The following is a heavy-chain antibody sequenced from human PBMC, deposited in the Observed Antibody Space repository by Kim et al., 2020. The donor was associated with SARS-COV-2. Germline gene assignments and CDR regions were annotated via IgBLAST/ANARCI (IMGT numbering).Heavy chain of an antibody. CDR3: ARGEVAGAVGWFDP. V-gene: IGHV1-2*02. J-gene: IGHJ5*02. CDR2: INPNSGGT. D-gene: IGHD6-19*01. Sequence: ASVKVSCKASGYTFTGYYMHWVRQAPGQGLEWMGWINPNSGGTNYAQKFQCRVTMTRDTTISTAYMELSRLRSDDTAVYYCARGEVAGAVGWFDPWGQGTLVTVSS. CDR1: GYTFTGYY.